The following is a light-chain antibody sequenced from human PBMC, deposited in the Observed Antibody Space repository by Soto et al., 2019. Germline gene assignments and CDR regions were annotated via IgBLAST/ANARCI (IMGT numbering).Light chain of an antibody. CDR1: QSVSSY. CDR2: DAS. Sequence: ESVLTQSRRTLSLSPGGRSTLACRASQSVSSYLAWYQQKNGQAPRLLIYDASDRATGIPARFSGSGYGTDFNLTISGLETEDFAVYYCQQRSSWPLTFGGGTKVDIK. CDR3: QQRSSWPLT. J-gene: IGKJ4*01. V-gene: IGKV3-11*01.